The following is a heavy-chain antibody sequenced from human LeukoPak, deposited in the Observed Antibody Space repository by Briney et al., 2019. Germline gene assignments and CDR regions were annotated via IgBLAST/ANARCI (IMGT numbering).Heavy chain of an antibody. Sequence: SGGSLRLSCAASGFTFSSYAMSWVRQAPGKGLELVSAISGSGGSTYYADSVKGRFTISRDNSKNTLYLQMNSLRAEDTAVYYCARRGAAGTYYFDYWGQGTLVTVSS. D-gene: IGHD6-13*01. V-gene: IGHV3-23*01. CDR2: ISGSGGST. CDR3: ARRGAAGTYYFDY. J-gene: IGHJ4*02. CDR1: GFTFSSYA.